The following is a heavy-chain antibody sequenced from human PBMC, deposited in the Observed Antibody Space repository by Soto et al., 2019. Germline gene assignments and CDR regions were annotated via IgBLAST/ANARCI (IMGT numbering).Heavy chain of an antibody. Sequence: EVQLVESGGGLVQPGKSLRLSCVASGFTFDDCSMPWVRQAPGKGLEWVSGISWDSGTIGYADSVKGRFSISRDGAKNSLYLQMNSLRLEDASLYYCVQGRYPTMASPLDHWGQGTLVTVSS. CDR2: ISWDSGTI. J-gene: IGHJ5*02. CDR1: GFTFDDCS. V-gene: IGHV3-9*01. CDR3: VQGRYPTMASPLDH. D-gene: IGHD5-12*01.